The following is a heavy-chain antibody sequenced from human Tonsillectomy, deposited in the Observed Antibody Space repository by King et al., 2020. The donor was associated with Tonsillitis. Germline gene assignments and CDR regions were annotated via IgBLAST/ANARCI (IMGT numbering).Heavy chain of an antibody. V-gene: IGHV3-30-3*01. J-gene: IGHJ4*02. Sequence: VQLVESGGGVVQPGRSLRLSCAASGFTFSSYAMHWVRQAPGKGLEWVAVISYDGSNKYYADSVKGRFTISRDNSKNTLYLQMNSQRAEDTAVYYCASLGIAAAGSSFDYWGQGTLVTVSS. D-gene: IGHD6-13*01. CDR3: ASLGIAAAGSSFDY. CDR1: GFTFSSYA. CDR2: ISYDGSNK.